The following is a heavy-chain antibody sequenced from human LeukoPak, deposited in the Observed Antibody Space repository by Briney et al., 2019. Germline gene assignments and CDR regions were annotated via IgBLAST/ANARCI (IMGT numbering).Heavy chain of an antibody. CDR3: AKPLGELSLYRPDPFDY. V-gene: IGHV3-48*03. CDR2: ISSSGSTI. CDR1: GFTFSSYE. Sequence: GGSLRLSCAASGFTFSSYEMNWVRQAPGKGLEWVSYISSSGSTIYYADSVKGRFTISRDNAKNSLYLQMNSLRAEDTAVYYCAKPLGELSLYRPDPFDYWGQGTLVTVSS. J-gene: IGHJ4*02. D-gene: IGHD3-16*02.